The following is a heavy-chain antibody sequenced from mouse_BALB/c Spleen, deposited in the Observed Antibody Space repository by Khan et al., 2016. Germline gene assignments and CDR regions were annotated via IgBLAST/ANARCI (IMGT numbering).Heavy chain of an antibody. D-gene: IGHD1-1*02. CDR1: GYTITSYV. CDR3: ARLNYGGGWTWFAY. Sequence: VQLKQSGPELVKPGASVKMSCKAPGYTITSYVMHWVKQKPGQGLEWIGYINPYNDGTKYNEKFKGKATLTSDKSSNTAFMELSSLTSEDSAVYYCARLNYGGGWTWFAYWGQGTLVTVSA. CDR2: INPYNDGT. V-gene: IGHV1S136*01. J-gene: IGHJ3*01.